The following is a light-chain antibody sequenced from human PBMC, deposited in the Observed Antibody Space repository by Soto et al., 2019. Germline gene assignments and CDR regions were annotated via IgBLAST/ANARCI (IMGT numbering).Light chain of an antibody. CDR3: QQYGTSPPLT. CDR1: QSVCRGC. V-gene: IGKV3-20*01. Sequence: TQSPGTLSLSPGERATISCRASQSVCRGCLAWYQQKSGQAPRLLIFGVSNRAAGIPHRFSGSGAGTDFNLTISSLEPEDFAVYFCQQYGTSPPLTFGGGTRVDI. J-gene: IGKJ4*01. CDR2: GVS.